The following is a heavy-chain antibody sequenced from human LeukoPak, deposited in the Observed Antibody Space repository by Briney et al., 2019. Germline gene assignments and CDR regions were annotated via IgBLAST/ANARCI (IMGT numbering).Heavy chain of an antibody. CDR3: AKERRTSEYYFDY. CDR2: ISYDGSNK. V-gene: IGHV3-30*18. Sequence: GGSLRLSCAASGFTFSSYGMHWVRQAPGKGLEWVAVISYDGSNKYYADSVKGRFTISRDNSKNTLYLQMNSLRAEDTAVYYCAKERRTSEYYFDYWGQGTLVTVSS. CDR1: GFTFSSYG. D-gene: IGHD2-2*01. J-gene: IGHJ4*02.